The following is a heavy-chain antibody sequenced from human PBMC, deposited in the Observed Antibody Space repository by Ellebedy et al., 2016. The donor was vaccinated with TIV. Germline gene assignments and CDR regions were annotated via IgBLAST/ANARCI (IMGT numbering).Heavy chain of an antibody. J-gene: IGHJ4*02. Sequence: GGSLRLXCAASGFIFSSYAMNWVRQAPGKGLEWVSVITRSGGGIYYAESVKGRFTISRDDSKNTLYLQTNSLRAKDTAVYYCVKGLGYCSSASCYEDYWGQGTLVTVSS. CDR3: VKGLGYCSSASCYEDY. CDR1: GFIFSSYA. V-gene: IGHV3-23*01. D-gene: IGHD2-2*01. CDR2: ITRSGGGI.